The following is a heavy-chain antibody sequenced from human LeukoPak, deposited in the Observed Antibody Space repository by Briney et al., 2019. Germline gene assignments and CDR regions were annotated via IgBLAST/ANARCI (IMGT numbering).Heavy chain of an antibody. CDR2: IIPIFGTA. D-gene: IGHD3-22*01. V-gene: IGHV1-69*13. CDR3: ATPNYYDSSGYLLG. J-gene: IGHJ4*02. CDR1: GGTFSSYA. Sequence: GASVKVSCKASGGTFSSYAISWVRQAPGQGLEWMGGIIPIFGTANYAQKFQGRVTITADESTSTAYMELSSLRSEDTAVYYCATPNYYDSSGYLLGWGQGTLVTVSS.